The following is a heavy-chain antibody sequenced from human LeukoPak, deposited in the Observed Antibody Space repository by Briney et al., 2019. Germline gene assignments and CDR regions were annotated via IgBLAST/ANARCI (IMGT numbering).Heavy chain of an antibody. CDR2: ISAYNGNT. V-gene: IGHV1-18*01. D-gene: IGHD1-7*01. CDR3: ARARGHWNYDF. CDR1: GYTFSNYG. J-gene: IGHJ4*02. Sequence: AASVKVSCKASGYTFSNYGITWVRQAPGQGLEWMGWISAYNGNTNYAQKVQGRVTMTTDTSTSTAYMELRSLRSDDTAVYYCARARGHWNYDFWGQGTLVTVSS.